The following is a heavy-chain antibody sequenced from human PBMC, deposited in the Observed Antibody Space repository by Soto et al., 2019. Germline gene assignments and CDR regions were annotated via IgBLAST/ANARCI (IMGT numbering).Heavy chain of an antibody. Sequence: GESLKISCAASGFPFSDSYMAWIRQAPGKGLEEIATISSTGSTPYYADSVKGRFTISRDNAQNSLYLEMNNLRAEDTAVYYCARGQQLVANWLDPWGQGILVTVSS. V-gene: IGHV3-11*01. D-gene: IGHD6-6*01. CDR3: ARGQQLVANWLDP. J-gene: IGHJ5*02. CDR2: ISSTGSTP. CDR1: GFPFSDSY.